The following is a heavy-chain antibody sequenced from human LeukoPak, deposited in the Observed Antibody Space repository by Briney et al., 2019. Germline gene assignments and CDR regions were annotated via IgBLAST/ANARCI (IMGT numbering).Heavy chain of an antibody. D-gene: IGHD3-3*01. CDR3: ARYYDFWSGLDY. CDR2: IYYSGST. J-gene: IGHJ4*02. Sequence: SETLSLTCTVSGGSISSGDYCWSWIRQPPGKGLEWIGYIYYSGSTYYNPSLKSRVTISVDTSKNQFSLKLSSVTAADTAVYYCARYYDFWSGLDYWGQGTLVTVSS. CDR1: GGSISSGDYC. V-gene: IGHV4-30-4*01.